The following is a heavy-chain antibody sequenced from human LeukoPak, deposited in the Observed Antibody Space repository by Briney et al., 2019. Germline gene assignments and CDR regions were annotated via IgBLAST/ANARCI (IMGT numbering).Heavy chain of an antibody. J-gene: IGHJ5*02. CDR2: ISYDGSNK. V-gene: IGHV3-30-3*01. Sequence: GGSLRLSCAASGFTFSSYAMSWVRQAPGKGLEWVAVISYDGSNKYYADSVKGRFTISRDNSKNTLYLQMNSLRAEDTAVYYCARALITMVRGVIDPWGQGTLVTVSS. CDR3: ARALITMVRGVIDP. CDR1: GFTFSSYA. D-gene: IGHD3-10*01.